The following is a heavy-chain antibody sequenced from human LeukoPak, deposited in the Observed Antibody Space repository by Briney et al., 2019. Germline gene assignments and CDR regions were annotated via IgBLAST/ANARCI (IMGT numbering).Heavy chain of an antibody. CDR3: ASFDYDSSGYYPNFDY. CDR2: IYYSGST. J-gene: IGHJ4*02. V-gene: IGHV4-59*01. D-gene: IGHD3-22*01. Sequence: SETLSLTCTVSGGSISSYYWSWIRQPPGKGLEWIGYIYYSGSTNYNPSLRSRVTISVDTPKIQFSLKLSSVTAADTAVYYCASFDYDSSGYYPNFDYWGQGTLVTVSS. CDR1: GGSISSYY.